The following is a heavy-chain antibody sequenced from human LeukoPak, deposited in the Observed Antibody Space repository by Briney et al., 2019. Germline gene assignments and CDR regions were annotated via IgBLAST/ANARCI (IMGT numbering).Heavy chain of an antibody. J-gene: IGHJ4*02. V-gene: IGHV3-9*01. D-gene: IGHD2-2*02. CDR2: ISWNSGSI. CDR3: AKSQLLYKYYFDY. CDR1: GFTFDDYA. Sequence: PGRSLRLSCAASGFTFDDYAMHWVRQAPGKGLEWVSGISWNSGSIGYADSVKGRFTISRDNAKNSLYLQMNSLRAEDTALYYCAKSQLLYKYYFDYWGQGTLVTVSS.